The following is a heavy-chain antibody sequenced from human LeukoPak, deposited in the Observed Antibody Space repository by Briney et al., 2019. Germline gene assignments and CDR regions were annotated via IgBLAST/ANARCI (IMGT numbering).Heavy chain of an antibody. CDR2: MKGDGSEK. Sequence: GGSLRLSYAASGFTFSNYWMSWVRQAPGKGLEWVANMKGDGSEKHYVDSMKGRFTISRDNAKNSLYLQMNSLRAEDTAVYYCAKTMVRGVHYFDYWGQGTLVTVSS. CDR3: AKTMVRGVHYFDY. J-gene: IGHJ4*02. V-gene: IGHV3-7*03. D-gene: IGHD3-10*01. CDR1: GFTFSNYW.